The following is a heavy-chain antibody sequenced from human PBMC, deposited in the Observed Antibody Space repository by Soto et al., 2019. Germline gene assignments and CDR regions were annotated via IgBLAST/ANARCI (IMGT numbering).Heavy chain of an antibody. CDR3: AHRLCDSSCYWDVGFFDY. CDR2: IYWDDDK. CDR1: GFSLSTSGVG. D-gene: IGHD2-15*01. Sequence: SGPTLVNPTQTLTLTCTFSGFSLSTSGVGVGWIRQPPGKALECLALIYWDDDKRHSPSLRSRLSVTKDTSKNQVVLKMTNMDLVDTGTYYCAHRLCDSSCYWDVGFFDYWG. V-gene: IGHV2-5*02. J-gene: IGHJ4*03.